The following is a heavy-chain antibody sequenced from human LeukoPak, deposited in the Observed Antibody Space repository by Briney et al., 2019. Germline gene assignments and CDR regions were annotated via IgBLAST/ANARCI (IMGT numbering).Heavy chain of an antibody. CDR3: VKRWTGTTIGQQDY. CDR1: GFTFSRYG. V-gene: IGHV3-30*18. Sequence: GRSLRLSCAASGFTFSRYGMHWVRQAPGKGLEWVAVISYDGSSKYYAGSVKGRFTISKDNSKNTLYLQMNSLRAEDMAVYYCVKRWTGTTIGQQDYWGQGTLVTVSS. CDR2: ISYDGSSK. D-gene: IGHD1-1*01. J-gene: IGHJ4*02.